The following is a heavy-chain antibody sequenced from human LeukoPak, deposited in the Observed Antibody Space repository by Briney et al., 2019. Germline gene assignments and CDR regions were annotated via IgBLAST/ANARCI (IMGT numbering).Heavy chain of an antibody. D-gene: IGHD2-8*01. CDR1: GFAFGSEA. V-gene: IGHV3-23*01. CDR3: AKGSAILYAELGY. J-gene: IGHJ4*02. Sequence: GGSLRLSCAVSGFAFGSEAMSWVRQSPARGLEWVASISPGGGTTYYADYVKGRFTISRDNSKNTLYLQMNSLRAEDTAVYYCAKGSAILYAELGYWGQGTLVTVSS. CDR2: ISPGGGTT.